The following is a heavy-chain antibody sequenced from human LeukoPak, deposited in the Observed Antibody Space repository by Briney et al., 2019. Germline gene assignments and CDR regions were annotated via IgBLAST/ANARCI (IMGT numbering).Heavy chain of an antibody. CDR3: ARVFSGTYLNYHHFDY. J-gene: IGHJ4*02. D-gene: IGHD1-26*01. CDR2: ISGSGGST. V-gene: IGHV3-23*01. Sequence: GGSLRLSCAASGFTFSSYAMSWVRQAPGKGLEWVSAISGSGGSTYYADSVKGRFTVSRNNAKNSLYLQMDSLRAEDTAVYYCARVFSGTYLNYHHFDYWGQGTLVTVSS. CDR1: GFTFSSYA.